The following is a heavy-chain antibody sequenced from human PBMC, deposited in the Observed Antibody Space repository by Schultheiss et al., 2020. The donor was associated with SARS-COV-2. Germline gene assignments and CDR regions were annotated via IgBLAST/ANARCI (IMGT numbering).Heavy chain of an antibody. J-gene: IGHJ6*03. CDR1: GGSISSGGYY. CDR3: ARVGGFRDYYYMDV. D-gene: IGHD4-23*01. Sequence: SQTLSLTCTVSGGSISSGGYYWSWIRQHPGKGLEWIGYIYYSGSTYYNPSLKSRVTMSVDTSKNQFSLKLSSVTAADTAVYYCARVGGFRDYYYMDVWGKGTTVTVSS. V-gene: IGHV4-31*03. CDR2: IYYSGST.